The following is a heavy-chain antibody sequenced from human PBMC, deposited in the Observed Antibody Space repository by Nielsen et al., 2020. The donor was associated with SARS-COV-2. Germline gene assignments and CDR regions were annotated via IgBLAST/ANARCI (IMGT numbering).Heavy chain of an antibody. V-gene: IGHV3-30-3*02. CDR2: ISYDGSNK. J-gene: IGHJ4*02. D-gene: IGHD6-13*01. CDR1: GFTFSSYA. CDR3: AKPGYSSSWSDY. Sequence: GGSLRLSCAASGFTFSSYAMHWVRQAPGKGLEWVAVISYDGSNKYYADSVKGRFTISRDNAKNSLYLQMNSLRAEDTALYYCAKPGYSSSWSDYWGQGTLVTVSS.